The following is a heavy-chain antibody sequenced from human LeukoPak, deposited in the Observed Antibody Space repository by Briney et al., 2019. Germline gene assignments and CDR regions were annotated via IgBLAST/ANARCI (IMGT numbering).Heavy chain of an antibody. J-gene: IGHJ4*02. D-gene: IGHD1-26*01. CDR3: ARNSGSY. V-gene: IGHV1-8*02. CDR1: GYTFTSYY. CDR2: MNPNSGNT. Sequence: ASVKVSCKASGYTFTSYYMHWVRQAPGQGLEWMGWMNPNSGNTGYAQKFQGRVTMTRNTSISTAYMELSSLRSEDTAVYYCARNSGSYWGQGTLVTVSS.